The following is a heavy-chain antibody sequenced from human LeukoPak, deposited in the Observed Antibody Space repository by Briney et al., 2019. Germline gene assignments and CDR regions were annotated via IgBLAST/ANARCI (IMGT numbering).Heavy chain of an antibody. CDR2: ISYDGSNK. V-gene: IGHV3-30*18. Sequence: PGGSLRLSCAASGFTFSSYGMHWVRQAPGKGLEWVAVISYDGSNKYYADSVKGRFTISRDNSKNTLYLQMNSLRAEDTAVYYCAKDRAQVAVAVPLDYWGQGTLVTVSS. CDR3: AKDRAQVAVAVPLDY. D-gene: IGHD6-19*01. CDR1: GFTFSSYG. J-gene: IGHJ4*02.